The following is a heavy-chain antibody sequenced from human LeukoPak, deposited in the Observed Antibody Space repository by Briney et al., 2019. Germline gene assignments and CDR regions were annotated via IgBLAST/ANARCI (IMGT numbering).Heavy chain of an antibody. J-gene: IGHJ4*02. CDR1: GFTFSSYG. Sequence: GGSLRLSCAASGFTFSSYGMHWVRQAPGKGLEWVAVISYDGSNKYYADSVKGRFTISRDNSKNTLYLQMNSLRAEGTAVYYCASYSGYGPFDYWGQGTLVTVSS. V-gene: IGHV3-30*03. CDR2: ISYDGSNK. D-gene: IGHD5-12*01. CDR3: ASYSGYGPFDY.